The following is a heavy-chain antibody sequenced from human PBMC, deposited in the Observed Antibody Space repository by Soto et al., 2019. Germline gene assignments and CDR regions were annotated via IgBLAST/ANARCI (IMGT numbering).Heavy chain of an antibody. CDR1: GGSISSYY. V-gene: IGHV4-59*08. Sequence: SETLSLTCTVSGGSISSYYWGWIRQPPGKGLEWIGYIYYSGSTNYNPSLKSRVTISVDTSKNQFSLKLSSVTAADTAVYYCARLIYYDFWSGPRGDYYYYMDVSGKGTTVTVSS. CDR2: IYYSGST. J-gene: IGHJ6*03. CDR3: ARLIYYDFWSGPRGDYYYYMDV. D-gene: IGHD3-3*01.